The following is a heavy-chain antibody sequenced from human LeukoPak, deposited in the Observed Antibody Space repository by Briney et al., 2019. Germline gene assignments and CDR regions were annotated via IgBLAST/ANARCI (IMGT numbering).Heavy chain of an antibody. V-gene: IGHV3-23*01. CDR3: AKVSSDGDYVDY. J-gene: IGHJ4*02. Sequence: GGSLRLSCAASGFTFSSYGMGWVRQAPGKGLEWVSAISAGGNNTYNAHSVKGRFTISTDNSTATLYLQMNSLRTEDTAVYYCAKVSSDGDYVDYWGQGTLVTVSS. D-gene: IGHD4-17*01. CDR1: GFTFSSYG. CDR2: ISAGGNNT.